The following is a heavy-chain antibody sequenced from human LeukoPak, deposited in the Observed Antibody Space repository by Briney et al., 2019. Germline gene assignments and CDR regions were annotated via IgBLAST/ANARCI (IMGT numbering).Heavy chain of an antibody. CDR2: IYYSGST. V-gene: IGHV4-59*01. J-gene: IGHJ4*02. CDR3: ARFEHYYDSSGSNDY. D-gene: IGHD3-22*01. CDR1: GGSISSYY. Sequence: SETLSLTCTVSGGSISSYYWSWIRQPPGKGLEWIGYIYYSGSTNYNPSLKSRVTISVDTSKNQFSLKLSSVTAADTAVYYCARFEHYYDSSGSNDYWGQGTLVTVSS.